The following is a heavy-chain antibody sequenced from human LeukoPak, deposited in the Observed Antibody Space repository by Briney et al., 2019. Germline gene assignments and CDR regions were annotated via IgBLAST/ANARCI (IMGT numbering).Heavy chain of an antibody. J-gene: IGHJ5*02. Sequence: SGPTLVNPTQTLTLTCTFSGFSLSTSGVGVGWIRQPPGKALEWLALIYWDDDKRYSPSLKSRLTITKDTSKNQVVLTMTNMDPVDTATYYWAHRGYSPNGNWFDPWGQGTLVTVSS. D-gene: IGHD5-18*01. V-gene: IGHV2-5*02. CDR3: AHRGYSPNGNWFDP. CDR1: GFSLSTSGVG. CDR2: IYWDDDK.